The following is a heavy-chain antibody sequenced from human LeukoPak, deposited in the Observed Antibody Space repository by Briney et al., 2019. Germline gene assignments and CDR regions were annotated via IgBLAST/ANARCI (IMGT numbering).Heavy chain of an antibody. Sequence: GGSLRLSCAASGLTFSSYAMSWVRQAPGKGLEWVPTISGSGGSTFSADSVKGRFMISRDNSQNTLYLQMNSLRAEATAVYYCAKGSPYGDSYYYYAMDVWGQGTTVTVSS. J-gene: IGHJ6*02. CDR1: GLTFSSYA. D-gene: IGHD4-17*01. V-gene: IGHV3-23*01. CDR2: ISGSGGST. CDR3: AKGSPYGDSYYYYAMDV.